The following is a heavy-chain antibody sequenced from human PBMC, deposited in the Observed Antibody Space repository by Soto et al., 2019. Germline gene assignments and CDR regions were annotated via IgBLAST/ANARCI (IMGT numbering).Heavy chain of an antibody. Sequence: QVQLVQSGAEVKEPGASVRVSCKASGYAFTSHTIHWARQAPGQGLEWMGWIVISNGSPRYAPQFQGRVTFGRDTSATTADMELSSLTSEDTAVYYCAREPEDGVPGDYWGQGTPVVVSS. CDR3: AREPEDGVPGDY. J-gene: IGHJ4*02. D-gene: IGHD3-3*01. CDR2: IVISNGSP. V-gene: IGHV1-3*04. CDR1: GYAFTSHT.